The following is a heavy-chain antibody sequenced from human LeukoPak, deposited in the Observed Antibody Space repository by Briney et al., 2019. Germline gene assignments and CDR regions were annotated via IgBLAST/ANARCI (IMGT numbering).Heavy chain of an antibody. D-gene: IGHD6-6*01. J-gene: IGHJ6*03. V-gene: IGHV4-34*01. CDR3: ARGIYSWYSSSHEYYYYYYMDV. CDR2: INHSGST. Sequence: KASETLSLTCAVYGGSFSGYYWSWIRQPPGKGLEWIGEINHSGSTNYNPSLKSRVTISVDTSKNQFSLKLSSVTAADTAVYYCARGIYSWYSSSHEYYYYYYMDVWGKGTTVTVSS. CDR1: GGSFSGYY.